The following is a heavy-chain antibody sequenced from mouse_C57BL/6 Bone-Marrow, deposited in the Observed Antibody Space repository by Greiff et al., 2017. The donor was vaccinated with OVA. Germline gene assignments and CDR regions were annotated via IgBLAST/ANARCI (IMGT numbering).Heavy chain of an antibody. J-gene: IGHJ3*01. CDR3: VRPHDYDRTWFAY. D-gene: IGHD2-4*01. Sequence: EVMLVESGGGLVQPKGSLKLSCAASGFTFNTYAMHWVRQAPGKGLEWVARMRSKSSNCATYYADSVKDRFTISRDDSQSMLYLQMNNLKTEDTAMYYCVRPHDYDRTWFAYWGQGTLVTVSA. V-gene: IGHV10-3*01. CDR2: MRSKSSNCAT. CDR1: GFTFNTYA.